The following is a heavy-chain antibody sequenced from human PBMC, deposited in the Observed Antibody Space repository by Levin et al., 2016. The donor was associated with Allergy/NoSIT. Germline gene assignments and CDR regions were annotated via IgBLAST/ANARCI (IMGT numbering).Heavy chain of an antibody. D-gene: IGHD1-26*01. CDR3: ARDPYSGSYFDFDY. V-gene: IGHV3-30-3*01. J-gene: IGHJ4*02. CDR2: ISYDGSNK. Sequence: GESLKISCAASGFTFSSYAMHWVRQAPGKGLEWVAVISYDGSNKYYADSVKGRFTISRDNSKNTLYLQMNSLRAEDTAVYYCARDPYSGSYFDFDYWGQGTLVTVSS. CDR1: GFTFSSYA.